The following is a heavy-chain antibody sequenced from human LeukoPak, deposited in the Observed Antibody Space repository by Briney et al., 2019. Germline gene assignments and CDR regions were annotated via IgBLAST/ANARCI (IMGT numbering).Heavy chain of an antibody. CDR3: AKGHYYGSGSF. CDR1: GFTFSSYG. J-gene: IGHJ4*02. CDR2: IGGRACST. Sequence: GGSLRLSCAASGFTFSSYGMSWDRQAPGEGLEWVSAIGGRACSTYSPDSVKGRFTISRDNSKNTLYVQMNSLRAEDTAVYYCAKGHYYGSGSFWGQGTLVTVSS. V-gene: IGHV3-23*01. D-gene: IGHD3-10*01.